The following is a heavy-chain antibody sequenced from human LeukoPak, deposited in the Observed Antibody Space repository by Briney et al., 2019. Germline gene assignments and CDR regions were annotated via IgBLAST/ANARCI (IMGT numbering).Heavy chain of an antibody. CDR3: ARTTEGYAGGPGYSYYYYMDV. D-gene: IGHD5-12*01. J-gene: IGHJ6*03. V-gene: IGHV4-30-4*07. Sequence: SETLSLTCTVSGGSISSGPYSWAWIRQPLGKGLEWIGYIYHSGSASYNPSLMSRLIISVDTSKNQFSLKLSSVTAADTAVYYCARTTEGYAGGPGYSYYYYMDVWGKGTTVTISS. CDR1: GGSISSGPYS. CDR2: IYHSGSA.